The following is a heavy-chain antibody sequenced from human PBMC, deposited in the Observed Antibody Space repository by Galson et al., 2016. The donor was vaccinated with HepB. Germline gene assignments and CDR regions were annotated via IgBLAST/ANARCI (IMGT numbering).Heavy chain of an antibody. Sequence: SLRLSCAASGFTFSSYWMHWVRQAPGKGLEWVSGINSDGSRTTYADSVKGRFTISRDNVKKMLYLHMKSLTDDDTAVYYCARAEGGRNDYWGQGTLVTVSA. V-gene: IGHV3-74*01. CDR3: ARAEGGRNDY. CDR2: INSDGSRT. CDR1: GFTFSSYW. J-gene: IGHJ4*02. D-gene: IGHD3-16*01.